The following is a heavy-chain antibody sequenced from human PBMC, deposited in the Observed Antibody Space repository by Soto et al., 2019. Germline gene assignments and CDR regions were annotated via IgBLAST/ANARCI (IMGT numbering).Heavy chain of an antibody. D-gene: IGHD2-15*01. CDR3: ARRLLSLKVVDY. J-gene: IGHJ4*02. CDR2: IYYSGST. CDR1: GGSISSSSYY. Sequence: QLQLQESGPGLVKPSETLSLTCTVSGGSISSSSYYWGWIRQPPGKGLEWIGSIYYSGSTYYNPSLKSRVTISVDTSKNQFSLKLSSVTAADTAVYYCARRLLSLKVVDYWGQGTLVTVSS. V-gene: IGHV4-39*01.